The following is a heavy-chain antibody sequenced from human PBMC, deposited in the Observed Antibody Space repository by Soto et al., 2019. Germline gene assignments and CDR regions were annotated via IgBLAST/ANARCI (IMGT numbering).Heavy chain of an antibody. CDR3: ARSEVVVIRLDT. Sequence: QVQLQESGPGLVKPSQTLSLTCNVSGFSISRGGFLWSWLRQHPGMGLEWIGFIAYNGRTSYNPSLNSRVTTSADTSKNQISLELNSVAAADTAVYYCARSEVVVIRLDTWGQGTQVTVSS. CDR1: GFSISRGGFL. D-gene: IGHD3-22*01. V-gene: IGHV4-31*03. J-gene: IGHJ5*02. CDR2: IAYNGRT.